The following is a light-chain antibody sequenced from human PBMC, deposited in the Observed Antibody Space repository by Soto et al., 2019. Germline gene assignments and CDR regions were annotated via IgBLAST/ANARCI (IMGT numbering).Light chain of an antibody. CDR2: ANN. V-gene: IGLV1-40*01. Sequence: QSVLTQPPSVSGAPGQRVTISCTGSSSNIGAGYDVHWYQQLPGTAPKLLIYANNIRPSGVPGRFSGSKSGTSASLAITGLQAEDEADYYCQSYDSSLSGYVFGTGT. J-gene: IGLJ1*01. CDR3: QSYDSSLSGYV. CDR1: SSNIGAGYD.